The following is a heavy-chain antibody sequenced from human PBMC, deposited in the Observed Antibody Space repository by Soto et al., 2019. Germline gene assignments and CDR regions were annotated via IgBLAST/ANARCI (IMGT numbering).Heavy chain of an antibody. J-gene: IGHJ6*02. CDR2: INPSGGFT. Sequence: ASVKVSCKASGYTFTSYYIHWVRQAPRRGLEWMGIINPSGGFTNYAQKFQGRVNMIRDMSTSTVYMDLSSLRSDDTAVYYCARGGVLGIVINYYYHGMDVWGQGTTVTVSS. CDR3: ARGGVLGIVINYYYHGMDV. V-gene: IGHV1-46*01. CDR1: GYTFTSYY. D-gene: IGHD3-10*01.